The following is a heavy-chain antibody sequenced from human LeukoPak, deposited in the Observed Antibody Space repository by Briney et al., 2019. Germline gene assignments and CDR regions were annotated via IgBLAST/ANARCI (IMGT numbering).Heavy chain of an antibody. V-gene: IGHV1-18*01. CDR2: ISAYNGDT. Sequence: ASVKVSCKASGYTLTSFSVSWVRQAPGQGLEWMGWISAYNGDTNYALKLQGRVTMTTDTSTNTAYMELRSLRSDDTAVYYCARGDCSGGSCFLPEYFQHWGQGTLVTVSS. CDR1: GYTLTSFS. CDR3: ARGDCSGGSCFLPEYFQH. J-gene: IGHJ1*01. D-gene: IGHD2-15*01.